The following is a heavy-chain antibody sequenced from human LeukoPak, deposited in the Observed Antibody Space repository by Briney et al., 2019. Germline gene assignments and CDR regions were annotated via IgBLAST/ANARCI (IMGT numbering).Heavy chain of an antibody. J-gene: IGHJ4*02. CDR2: ISWNSGTI. V-gene: IGHV3-9*01. Sequence: GGSLRLSCAASGFTFDDYAMHWVRQAPGKGLEWVSGISWNSGTIGYADSVKGRFTISRDNAKNSLYLQTDSLRTEDTAFYYCARGRWFGESPFDYWGQGTLVTVSS. CDR1: GFTFDDYA. CDR3: ARGRWFGESPFDY. D-gene: IGHD3-10*01.